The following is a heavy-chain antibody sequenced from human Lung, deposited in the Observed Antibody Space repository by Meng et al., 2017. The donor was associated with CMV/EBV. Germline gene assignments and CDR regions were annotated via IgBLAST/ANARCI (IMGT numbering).Heavy chain of an antibody. CDR3: LRRSGGSV. CDR1: GDSITNHNW. J-gene: IGHJ1*01. D-gene: IGHD3-10*01. Sequence: QGPLRESGPALVKPSETLSLTCAFYGDSITNHNWWAWVRQPPGKGLEWIGEIPHRGSSAYNPSLKSRVSMSIDKSKNQFSLKLTSVTAADTAVYHCLRRSGGSVWGQGTLVTVSS. CDR2: IPHRGSS. V-gene: IGHV4-4*02.